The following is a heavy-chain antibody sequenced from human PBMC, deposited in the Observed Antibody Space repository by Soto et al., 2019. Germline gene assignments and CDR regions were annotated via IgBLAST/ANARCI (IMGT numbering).Heavy chain of an antibody. CDR2: ISSSSSYI. D-gene: IGHD3-22*01. V-gene: IGHV3-21*01. Sequence: GSLRLSCAASGFTYSSYSMNWVRQAPGKGLEWVSSISSSSSYIYYADSVKGRFTISRDNAKNSLYLQMNSLRAEDTAVYYCARSTHYYDSSGEPNWFDPWGQGTLVTVSS. CDR1: GFTYSSYS. J-gene: IGHJ5*02. CDR3: ARSTHYYDSSGEPNWFDP.